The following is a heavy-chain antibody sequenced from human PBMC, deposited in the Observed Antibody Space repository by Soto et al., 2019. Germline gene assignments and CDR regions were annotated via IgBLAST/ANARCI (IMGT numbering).Heavy chain of an antibody. V-gene: IGHV1-18*01. CDR1: GYTFTNYA. J-gene: IGHJ4*02. CDR3: ARDSQYSTDWQRCDS. CDR2: VNTYNGNP. D-gene: IGHD6-6*01. Sequence: QVQLVQSGGEVKKPGASVKVSCKASGYTFTNYAISWVRQAPGRGLEWMGWVNTYNGNPNYAQIIQGRVTMTTDTSTGTAYMALRSLKSDDSGVYYCARDSQYSTDWQRCDSWGQGTLVTVSS.